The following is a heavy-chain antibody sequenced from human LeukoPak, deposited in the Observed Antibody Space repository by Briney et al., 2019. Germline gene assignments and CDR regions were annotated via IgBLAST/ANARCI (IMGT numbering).Heavy chain of an antibody. CDR2: ISSSSSYI. CDR1: GFTFSSYS. V-gene: IGHV3-21*01. J-gene: IGHJ6*02. Sequence: GGSLRLSCAASGFTFSSYSMNWVRQAPGKGLEWVSSISSSSSYIYYADSVKGRFTISRDNAKNSLYLQMNSLRAEDTAVYYCARDDCSSTSCFSYYGMDVWGQGTTVTVSS. CDR3: ARDDCSSTSCFSYYGMDV. D-gene: IGHD2-2*01.